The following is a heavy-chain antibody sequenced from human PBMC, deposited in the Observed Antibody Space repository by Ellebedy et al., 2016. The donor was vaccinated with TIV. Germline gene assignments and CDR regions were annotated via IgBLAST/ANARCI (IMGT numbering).Heavy chain of an antibody. D-gene: IGHD3-22*01. CDR1: GYTFTSYD. J-gene: IGHJ4*02. V-gene: IGHV1-8*01. Sequence: AASVKVSCKASGYTFTSYDINWARQATGQGLEWMGWMNPNSGNTGYAQKFQGRVTMTRNTSISTAYMELSSLRSEDTAVYYCAKGRGGGSDSSAPRYYFDSWGLGTLVTVSS. CDR2: MNPNSGNT. CDR3: AKGRGGGSDSSAPRYYFDS.